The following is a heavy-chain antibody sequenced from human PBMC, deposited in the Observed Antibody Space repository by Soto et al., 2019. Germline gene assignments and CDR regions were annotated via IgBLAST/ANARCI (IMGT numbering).Heavy chain of an antibody. CDR3: ASPKGGAFDI. Sequence: AGGSLRLSCAASGFTFSSYTMNWVRQAPGKGLEWVSSISSSSGYTYYADSVKGRFTISRDNAENSLYLQMSSLRAEDTAVYYCASPKGGAFDIWGQGTMVTVSS. J-gene: IGHJ3*02. CDR2: ISSSSGYT. CDR1: GFTFSSYT. D-gene: IGHD3-16*01. V-gene: IGHV3-21*01.